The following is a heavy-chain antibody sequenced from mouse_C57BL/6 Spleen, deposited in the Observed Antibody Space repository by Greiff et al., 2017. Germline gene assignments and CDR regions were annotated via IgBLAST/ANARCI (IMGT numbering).Heavy chain of an antibody. CDR1: GYTFTSYW. Sequence: VQLQQPGAELVKPGASVKLSCKASGYTFTSYWMHWVKQRPGQGLEWIGMIHPNSGSTNYNEKFKSKATLTVDKSSSTAYMQLSSLTSEDSAVYYCARLGGIYYGSSGWYFDVWGTGTTVTVSS. CDR3: ARLGGIYYGSSGWYFDV. D-gene: IGHD1-1*01. V-gene: IGHV1-64*01. CDR2: IHPNSGST. J-gene: IGHJ1*03.